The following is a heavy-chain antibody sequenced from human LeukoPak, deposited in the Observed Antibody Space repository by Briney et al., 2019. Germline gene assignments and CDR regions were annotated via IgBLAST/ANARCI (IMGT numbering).Heavy chain of an antibody. CDR2: INWYGGST. CDR3: ARDRHPSYCGGDCYSAFDI. Sequence: GGSLRLSCAASGFTFDDYGMSWVRQAPGKGLEWVSGINWYGGSTGYADSVKGRFTISRDNAKNYLYLQMNSLRAEDTALYYCARDRHPSYCGGDCYSAFDIWGQGTMVTVSS. D-gene: IGHD2-21*01. CDR1: GFTFDDYG. V-gene: IGHV3-20*04. J-gene: IGHJ3*02.